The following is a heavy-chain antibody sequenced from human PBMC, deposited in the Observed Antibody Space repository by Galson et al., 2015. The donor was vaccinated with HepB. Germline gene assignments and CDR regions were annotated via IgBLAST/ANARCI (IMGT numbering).Heavy chain of an antibody. CDR1: GGSISSSSYY. J-gene: IGHJ6*02. CDR3: ARHSTVPAATVTGYYYYGMDV. V-gene: IGHV4-39*01. CDR2: IYYSGST. Sequence: ETLSLTCTVSGGSISSSSYYWGWIRQPPGKGLEWIGSIYYSGSTYYNPSLKSRVTISVDTSKNQFSLKLSSVTAADTAVYYCARHSTVPAATVTGYYYYGMDVWGQGTTVTVSS. D-gene: IGHD2-2*01.